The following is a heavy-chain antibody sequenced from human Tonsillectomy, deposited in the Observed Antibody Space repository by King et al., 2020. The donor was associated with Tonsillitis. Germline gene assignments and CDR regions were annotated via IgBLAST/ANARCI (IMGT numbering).Heavy chain of an antibody. V-gene: IGHV4-34*01. CDR2: INHRGST. CDR1: GGSFSGYY. D-gene: IGHD6-13*01. J-gene: IGHJ5*02. Sequence: VQLQQWGAGLLKPSETLSLTCAVYGGSFSGYYWSWIRQPPGKGLEWIGEINHRGSTNYNPSLKSRVTISEDTSKNQFSLKLTSVTAADTAVYYCARGPEEAQQLGGDCFDPWGQGTLVTVSS. CDR3: ARGPEEAQQLGGDCFDP.